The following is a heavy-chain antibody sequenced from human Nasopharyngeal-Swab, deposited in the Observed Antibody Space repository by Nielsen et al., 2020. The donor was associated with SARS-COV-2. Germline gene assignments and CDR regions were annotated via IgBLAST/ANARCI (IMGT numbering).Heavy chain of an antibody. Sequence: SVKVSCKTSGDTFTNSAISWVRQAPGQGLGWMGGIVPALGLPNYAQKFRDRVTISADRSTTISYLELSSLRSEDTAIYYCAREGEYGAYDAPDYWGQGTLVTVSS. CDR2: IVPALGLP. CDR1: GDTFTNSA. D-gene: IGHD5-12*01. V-gene: IGHV1-69*10. J-gene: IGHJ4*02. CDR3: AREGEYGAYDAPDY.